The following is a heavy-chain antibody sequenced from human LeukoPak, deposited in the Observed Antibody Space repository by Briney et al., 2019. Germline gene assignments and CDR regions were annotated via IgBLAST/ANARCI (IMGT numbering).Heavy chain of an antibody. CDR2: IRGSGGST. CDR3: AKGRSSWFSGSFDY. Sequence: PGGSLRLSCAASGFTFSTYAMSWVRQTPGKGLEWVSDIRGSGGSTNYADSVKGRFTISRDNSKNTLYLQMDSLRAEDTAVYYCAKGRSSWFSGSFDYWGQGTLVNVSS. CDR1: GFTFSTYA. J-gene: IGHJ4*02. D-gene: IGHD6-19*01. V-gene: IGHV3-23*01.